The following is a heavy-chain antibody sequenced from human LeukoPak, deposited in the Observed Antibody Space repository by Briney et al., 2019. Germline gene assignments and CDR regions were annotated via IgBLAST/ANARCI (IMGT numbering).Heavy chain of an antibody. J-gene: IGHJ6*02. CDR3: ARARPDYDILTGYLDPQYYGMDV. D-gene: IGHD3-9*01. CDR2: IYYSGST. CDR1: GGSISSGDYY. Sequence: PSQTLSLTCTVSGGSISSGDYYWSWIRQPPGKGLEWIGYIYYSGSTYHNPSLKSRVTISVDTSKNQFSLKLSSVTAADTAVYYCARARPDYDILTGYLDPQYYGMDVWGQGTTVTVSS. V-gene: IGHV4-30-4*01.